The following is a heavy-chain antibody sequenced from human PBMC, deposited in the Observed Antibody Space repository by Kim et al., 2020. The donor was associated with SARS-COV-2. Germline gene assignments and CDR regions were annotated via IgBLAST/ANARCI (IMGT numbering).Heavy chain of an antibody. D-gene: IGHD1-26*01. J-gene: IGHJ4*02. V-gene: IGHV3-30*07. Sequence: DSGKGRFTTARDNSKNTLYLQMNSLRAEDTAVYYCARDTKVGATTRYFDYWGQGTLVTVSS. CDR3: ARDTKVGATTRYFDY.